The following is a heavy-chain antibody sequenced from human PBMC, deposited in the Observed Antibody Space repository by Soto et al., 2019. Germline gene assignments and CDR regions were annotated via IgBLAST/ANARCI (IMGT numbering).Heavy chain of an antibody. CDR2: ISYTGANQ. V-gene: IGHV3-30-3*01. CDR1: GFTFSTYA. D-gene: IGHD4-4*01. J-gene: IGHJ4*02. Sequence: QVRLVESGGGAVQPGDSLRLSCDASGFTFSTYALHWVRQAPGKGLEWVAFISYTGANQYYADSVKGRFTVSRDNSKNMASLQITSLKPEASAVYYCAREAFLYSRGAYYDHWGQGTLVTVSS. CDR3: AREAFLYSRGAYYDH.